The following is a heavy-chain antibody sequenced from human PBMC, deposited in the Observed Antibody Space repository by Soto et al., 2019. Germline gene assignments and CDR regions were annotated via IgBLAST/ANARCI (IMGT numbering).Heavy chain of an antibody. CDR3: ASGWGSQIPVGY. CDR2: INPSGGST. V-gene: IGHV1-46*01. CDR1: GYTFTSYY. J-gene: IGHJ4*02. D-gene: IGHD3-16*01. Sequence: QVQLVQSGAEVKKPGASVKVSCKASGYTFTSYYMHWVRQAPGQGLEWMGIINPSGGSTSYAQKFQCRVTMTRDTSTSTVYMELSSLRSEDTAVYYCASGWGSQIPVGYWGQGTLVTVSS.